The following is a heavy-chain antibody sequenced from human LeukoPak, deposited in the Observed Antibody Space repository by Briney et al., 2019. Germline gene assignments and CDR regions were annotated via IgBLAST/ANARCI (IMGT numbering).Heavy chain of an antibody. Sequence: PGGSLRLSCAASGFTFSTYWMYWVRQAPGKGLVWVSRINTDRRNTGYADSVKGRFTISRDNAKNTLYLQMTILTAEDTAVYYCARVGKSGSYYYFDYWGQGTLVTVSS. CDR3: ARVGKSGSYYYFDY. J-gene: IGHJ4*02. CDR2: INTDRRNT. V-gene: IGHV3-74*01. CDR1: GFTFSTYW. D-gene: IGHD1-26*01.